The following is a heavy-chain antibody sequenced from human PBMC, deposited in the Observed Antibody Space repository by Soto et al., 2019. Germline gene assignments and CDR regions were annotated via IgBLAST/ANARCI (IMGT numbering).Heavy chain of an antibody. CDR3: AKDPGGVWKRRAFDY. D-gene: IGHD1-1*01. Sequence: GGSLRLSCAASGFTFSSYAMSWVRQAPGKGLEWASAISGSGGSTYYADSVKGRFTISRDNSKNTLYLQMNSLRAEDTAVYYCAKDPGGVWKRRAFDYWGQGTLVTVSS. J-gene: IGHJ4*02. CDR2: ISGSGGST. CDR1: GFTFSSYA. V-gene: IGHV3-23*01.